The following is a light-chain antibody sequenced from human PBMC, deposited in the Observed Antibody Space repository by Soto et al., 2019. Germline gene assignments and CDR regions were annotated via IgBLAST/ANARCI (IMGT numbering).Light chain of an antibody. CDR2: EVN. CDR1: SSDVGGYNY. Sequence: QSALTQPPSASGSPGQSVAISCTGTSSDVGGYNYVSWYQQHPGKAPKLMIYEVNKRPSGVADRFSGSKSGNTASLTVSGLQAEDEADYYCAAWDDSLNGPVFGGGTKLTVL. J-gene: IGLJ2*01. CDR3: AAWDDSLNGPV. V-gene: IGLV2-8*01.